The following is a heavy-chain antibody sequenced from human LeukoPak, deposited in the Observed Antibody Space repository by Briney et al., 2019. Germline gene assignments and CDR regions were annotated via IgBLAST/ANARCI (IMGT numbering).Heavy chain of an antibody. CDR1: GYSFISYW. CDR2: IYPPDSDT. D-gene: IGHD3-10*01. Sequence: LGESLKISCTASGYSFISYWMGWVRQMPGKGLELVGIIYPPDSDTKYSPSFQGRVTISVDKSISTAYLQWSSLEASDTAIYYCARHAPNRGDDYRGQGTLLTVSS. J-gene: IGHJ4*02. V-gene: IGHV5-51*01. CDR3: ARHAPNRGDDY.